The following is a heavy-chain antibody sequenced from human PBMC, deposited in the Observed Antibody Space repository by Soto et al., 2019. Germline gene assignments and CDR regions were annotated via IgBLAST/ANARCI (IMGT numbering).Heavy chain of an antibody. CDR3: ARAFSLGTVTTEEGGIERYYYYYYYMDV. V-gene: IGHV1-8*02. J-gene: IGHJ6*03. CDR2: MNPNSGNT. D-gene: IGHD4-17*01. CDR1: GYTFTSYG. Sequence: ASVKVSCKASGYTFTSYGISWVRQATGQGLEWMGWMNPNSGNTGYAQKFQGRVTMTRNTSISTAYMELSSLRSEDTAVYYCARAFSLGTVTTEEGGIERYYYYYYYMDVWGKGTTVTLSS.